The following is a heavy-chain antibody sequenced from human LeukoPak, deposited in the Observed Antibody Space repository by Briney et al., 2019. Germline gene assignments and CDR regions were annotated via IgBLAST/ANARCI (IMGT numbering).Heavy chain of an antibody. D-gene: IGHD6-13*01. J-gene: IGHJ4*02. CDR2: ISYDGSTK. Sequence: RGSLRLSCAASGFTFSSYAMHWVRQAPGKGLEGVAVISYDGSTKYYADSVKGRFTISRDNSKNTLYLQMNSLRAEDTAVYYCARMIYSRGFDYWGQGTLVTVSS. V-gene: IGHV3-30*04. CDR3: ARMIYSRGFDY. CDR1: GFTFSSYA.